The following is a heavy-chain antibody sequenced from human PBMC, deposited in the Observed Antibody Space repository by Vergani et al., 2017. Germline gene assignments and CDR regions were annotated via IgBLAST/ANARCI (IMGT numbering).Heavy chain of an antibody. Sequence: QVQLVESGGGVVQPGRSLRLSCAASGFTFSSYAMHWVRQAPGKGLEWVAVISYDGSNKYYADSVKGRFTISRDNSKNTLYLQMNSLRSEDTAVYYCARGGIKTGYSSGWYLSYWGQGTLVTVSS. J-gene: IGHJ4*02. CDR1: GFTFSSYA. D-gene: IGHD6-19*01. CDR2: ISYDGSNK. CDR3: ARGGIKTGYSSGWYLSY. V-gene: IGHV3-30-3*01.